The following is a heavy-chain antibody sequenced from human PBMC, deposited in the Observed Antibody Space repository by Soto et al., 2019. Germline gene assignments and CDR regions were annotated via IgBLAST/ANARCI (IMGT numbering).Heavy chain of an antibody. J-gene: IGHJ5*02. CDR3: AREYCRSTSCVPWWFDP. CDR2: ISAYNGNT. V-gene: IGHV1-18*01. Sequence: ASVKVSCKASGYTFTSYGISWVRQAPGQGLEWMGWISAYNGNTNYAQKLQGRVTMTTDTSTSTAYMELRSLRSDDTAVYYCAREYCRSTSCVPWWFDPWGQGTLVTVS. CDR1: GYTFTSYG. D-gene: IGHD2-2*01.